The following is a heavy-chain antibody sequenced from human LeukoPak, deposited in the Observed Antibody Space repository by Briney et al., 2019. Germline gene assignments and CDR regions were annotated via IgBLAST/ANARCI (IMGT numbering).Heavy chain of an antibody. CDR1: SGSIRSYY. CDR3: ARSTMVNTATGWFDP. CDR2: IYGSGST. J-gene: IGHJ5*02. D-gene: IGHD4/OR15-4a*01. Sequence: PSETLSLTCTVSSGSIRSYYWSWIRQPPGKGLEWIGYIYGSGSTNFNPSLKSRVTMSVDTSKDQISLKLSFVTAADTAMYYCARSTMVNTATGWFDPWGQGTLVTVSS. V-gene: IGHV4-59*12.